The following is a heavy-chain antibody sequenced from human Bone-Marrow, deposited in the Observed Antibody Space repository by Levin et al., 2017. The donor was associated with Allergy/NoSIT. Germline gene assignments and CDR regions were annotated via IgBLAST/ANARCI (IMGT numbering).Heavy chain of an antibody. CDR2: INHSGST. J-gene: IGHJ5*02. CDR1: GGSFSGYY. CDR3: ARGRWRHYDSSPPAWLVGGWFDP. V-gene: IGHV4-34*01. D-gene: IGHD3-22*01. Sequence: SQTLSLTCAVYGGSFSGYYWSWIRQPPGKGLEWIGEINHSGSTNYNPSLKSRVTISVDTSKNQFSLKLSSVTAADTAVYYCARGRWRHYDSSPPAWLVGGWFDPWGQGTLVTVSS.